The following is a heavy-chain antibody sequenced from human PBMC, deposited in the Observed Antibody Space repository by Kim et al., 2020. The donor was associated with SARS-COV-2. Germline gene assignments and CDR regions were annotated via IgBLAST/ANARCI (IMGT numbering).Heavy chain of an antibody. CDR1: GGSISSSSYY. V-gene: IGHV4-39*01. J-gene: IGHJ6*02. Sequence: SETLSLTCTVSGGSISSSSYYWGWIRQPPGKGLEWIGSIYYSGSTYYNPSLKSRVTISVDTSKNQFSLKLSSVTAADTAVYYCARHRRITMVRGVTSYGMDVWGQGTTVTVSS. CDR2: IYYSGST. CDR3: ARHRRITMVRGVTSYGMDV. D-gene: IGHD3-10*01.